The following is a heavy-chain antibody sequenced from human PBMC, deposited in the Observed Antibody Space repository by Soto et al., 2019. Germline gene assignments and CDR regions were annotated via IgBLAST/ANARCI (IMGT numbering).Heavy chain of an antibody. D-gene: IGHD6-19*01. J-gene: IGHJ3*02. Sequence: QVQLQESGPRLVKPSETLSLTCSVSGGSISSFYWSWIRQPPGKGLEWIGYIYYTGSTNYNPSLKSRVTISVDTSKNQFSLRPNSVTAADTAVYYCARDTRLGAFDIWGQGTMVTVSS. CDR1: GGSISSFY. V-gene: IGHV4-59*01. CDR2: IYYTGST. CDR3: ARDTRLGAFDI.